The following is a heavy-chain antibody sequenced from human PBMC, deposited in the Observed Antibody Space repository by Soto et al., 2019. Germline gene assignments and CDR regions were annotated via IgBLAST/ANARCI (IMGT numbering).Heavy chain of an antibody. V-gene: IGHV3-48*02. CDR1: GVPFSSYS. J-gene: IGHJ6*02. Sequence: PGGALSLSWAASGVPFSSYSMKRVRPGPGEGLGGGSYISSSSSTIYYADSVKGRFTISRDNAKNSLYLQMNSLRDEDTAVYYCARDGYDFWSGYSLPHYYGMDVWGQGTTVTVSS. CDR2: ISSSSSTI. D-gene: IGHD3-3*01. CDR3: ARDGYDFWSGYSLPHYYGMDV.